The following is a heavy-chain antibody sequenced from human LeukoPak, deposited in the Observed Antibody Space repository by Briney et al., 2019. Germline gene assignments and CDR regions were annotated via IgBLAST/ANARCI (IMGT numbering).Heavy chain of an antibody. CDR1: GYTFTGYY. D-gene: IGHD6-19*01. V-gene: IGHV1-2*02. Sequence: ASVKVSCKASGYTFTGYYMHWVRQAPGQGLEWMGWINPNSGGTNYAQKFQGRVTMTRDRSISTAYMELSRLRSDDTAVYYCARADSSGWSESFDYWGQGTLVTISS. CDR3: ARADSSGWSESFDY. J-gene: IGHJ4*02. CDR2: INPNSGGT.